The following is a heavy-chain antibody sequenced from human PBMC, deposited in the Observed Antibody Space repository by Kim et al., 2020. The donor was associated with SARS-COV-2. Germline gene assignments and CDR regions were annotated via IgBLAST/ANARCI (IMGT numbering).Heavy chain of an antibody. CDR3: ASVILDTAMEYGMDV. D-gene: IGHD5-18*01. CDR2: ISSSSYT. Sequence: GGSLRLSCAASGFTFSDYYMSWIRQAPGKGLEWVSYISSSSYTNYADSVKGRFTISRDNAKNSLYLQMNSLRAEDTAVYYCASVILDTAMEYGMDVWGQGTTVTVSS. CDR1: GFTFSDYY. J-gene: IGHJ6*02. V-gene: IGHV3-11*03.